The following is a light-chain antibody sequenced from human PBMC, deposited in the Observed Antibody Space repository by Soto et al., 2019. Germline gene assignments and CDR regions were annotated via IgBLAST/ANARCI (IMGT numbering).Light chain of an antibody. V-gene: IGKV3-15*01. CDR1: QSVSTD. Sequence: VMTQSPPTLSVSPGERATISCRASQSVSTDLAWYQQKPGQAPRLLIYGASTRATDVPARFSGGGSGTEFTLTISSLHSEDVAIYYCQQYNDWPPITFGPGTKVDI. CDR3: QQYNDWPPIT. J-gene: IGKJ3*01. CDR2: GAS.